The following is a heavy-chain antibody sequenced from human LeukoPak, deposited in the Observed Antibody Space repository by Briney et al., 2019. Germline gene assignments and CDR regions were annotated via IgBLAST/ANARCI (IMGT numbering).Heavy chain of an antibody. CDR3: AIECGGDCPDDY. Sequence: SETLSLTCTVSGGSISSSSYYWGWIRQPPGKGLEWIGSIYYSGSTYYNPSLKSRVTISVDTSKNQFSLKLSSVTAVDTAVYYCAIECGGDCPDDYWGQGTLVTVSS. CDR2: IYYSGST. CDR1: GGSISSSSYY. V-gene: IGHV4-39*02. D-gene: IGHD2-21*02. J-gene: IGHJ4*02.